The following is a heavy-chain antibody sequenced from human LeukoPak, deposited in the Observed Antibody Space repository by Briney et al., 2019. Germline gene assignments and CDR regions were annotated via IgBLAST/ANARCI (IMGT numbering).Heavy chain of an antibody. CDR2: ISAYNGNT. V-gene: IGHV1-18*01. J-gene: IGHJ4*02. Sequence: ASVKVSCKASGYAFTSYGISWVRQAPGQGLEWMGWISAYNGNTNYAQKLQGRVTMTTDTSTSTAYMELRSLRSDDTAVYYCARSFSGWSSFDYWGQGTLVTVSS. CDR3: ARSFSGWSSFDY. CDR1: GYAFTSYG. D-gene: IGHD6-19*01.